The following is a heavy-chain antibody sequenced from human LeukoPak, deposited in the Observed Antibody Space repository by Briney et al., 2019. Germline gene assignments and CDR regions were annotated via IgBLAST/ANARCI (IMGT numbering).Heavy chain of an antibody. CDR3: ARGIAAAALAPFDY. CDR2: INHSGST. Sequence: SETLSLTCAVYGGSFSGYYWSWIRQPPGEGLEWIGEINHSGSTNYNPSLKSRVTISVDTSKNQFSLKLSSVTAADTAVYYCARGIAAAALAPFDYWGQGTLVTVSS. V-gene: IGHV4-34*01. CDR1: GGSFSGYY. D-gene: IGHD6-13*01. J-gene: IGHJ4*02.